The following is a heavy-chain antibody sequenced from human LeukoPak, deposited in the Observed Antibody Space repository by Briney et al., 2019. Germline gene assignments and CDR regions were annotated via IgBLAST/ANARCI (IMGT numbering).Heavy chain of an antibody. D-gene: IGHD2-21*01. CDR3: ARHVVGNYDLLSFDY. V-gene: IGHV4-39*01. CDR2: MFYSGNT. Sequence: PSETLSLTCGVSGGSIISSGYYWGWIRQPPGKGLEWIASMFYSGNTYYNPSLKSRVTMSVDTTENQFSLKLSSVTAADTAVYYCARHVVGNYDLLSFDYWGQGSLVTVSS. CDR1: GGSIISSGYY. J-gene: IGHJ4*02.